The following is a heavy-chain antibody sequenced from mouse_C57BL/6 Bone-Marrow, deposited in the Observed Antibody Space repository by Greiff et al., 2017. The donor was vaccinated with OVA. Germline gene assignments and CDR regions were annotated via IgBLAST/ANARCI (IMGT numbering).Heavy chain of an antibody. J-gene: IGHJ1*03. Sequence: VQLVESGAELVRPGASVTLSCKASGYTFTDYEMHWVKQTPVHGLEWIGAIDPETGGTAYNQKFKGKAILTADKSSSTAYMELRSLTSEDSAVYYCRGYFDVWGTGTTVTVSS. CDR2: IDPETGGT. CDR3: RGYFDV. V-gene: IGHV1-15*01. CDR1: GYTFTDYE.